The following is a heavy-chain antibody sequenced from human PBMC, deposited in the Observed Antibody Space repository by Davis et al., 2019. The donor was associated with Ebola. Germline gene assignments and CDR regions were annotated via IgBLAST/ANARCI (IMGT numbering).Heavy chain of an antibody. J-gene: IGHJ4*02. CDR3: ARGERTVTTPLAY. Sequence: GESLKISCAASGFTFSNYAMSWVRQAPGKGLEWVSDMSGSGDSVYYADSVKGRFTISRDNTKNTLYLQMYSLRAEDTAVYYCARGERTVTTPLAYWGQGALVTVSS. CDR2: MSGSGDSV. CDR1: GFTFSNYA. V-gene: IGHV3-23*01. D-gene: IGHD4-11*01.